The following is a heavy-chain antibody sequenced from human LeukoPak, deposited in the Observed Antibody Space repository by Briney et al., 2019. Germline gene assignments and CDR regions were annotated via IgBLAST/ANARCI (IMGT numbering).Heavy chain of an antibody. D-gene: IGHD3-3*01. V-gene: IGHV4-59*12. CDR1: GGSISSYY. CDR2: IYYSGST. Sequence: SETLSLTCTVSGGSISSYYWSWIRQPPGKGLEWIGYIYYSGSTNYNPSLKSRVTISVDTSKNQFSLKLSSVTAADTAVYYCARGGYDFSEYYFDYWGQGTLVTVSS. J-gene: IGHJ4*02. CDR3: ARGGYDFSEYYFDY.